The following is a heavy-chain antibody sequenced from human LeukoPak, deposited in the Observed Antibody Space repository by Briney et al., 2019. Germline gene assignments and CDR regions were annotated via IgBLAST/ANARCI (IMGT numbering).Heavy chain of an antibody. J-gene: IGHJ4*02. Sequence: SGTLSLTCTVSGGSISSYYWSWIRQPPGKGLEWIGYIYYSGSTNYNPSLKSRVTISVDTSKNQFSLKLSSVTAADTAVYYCASDYGGNSGYWGQGTLVTVSS. CDR2: IYYSGST. V-gene: IGHV4-59*01. CDR3: ASDYGGNSGY. D-gene: IGHD4-23*01. CDR1: GGSISSYY.